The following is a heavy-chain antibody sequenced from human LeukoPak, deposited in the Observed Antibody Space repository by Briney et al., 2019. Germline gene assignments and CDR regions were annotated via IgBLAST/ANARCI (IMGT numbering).Heavy chain of an antibody. CDR3: ARFVRGTYYFDY. CDR2: IYYSGTT. CDR1: GGSISSYY. D-gene: IGHD3-16*01. Sequence: SETLSLTCTVSGGSISSYYWSWLRQSPAKGLEWIGYIYYSGTTNYNPSLKWRVTITVDTSKNQCSLKPSSATAADTAVYYCARFVRGTYYFDYWGQGTLATVSS. V-gene: IGHV4-59*08. J-gene: IGHJ4*02.